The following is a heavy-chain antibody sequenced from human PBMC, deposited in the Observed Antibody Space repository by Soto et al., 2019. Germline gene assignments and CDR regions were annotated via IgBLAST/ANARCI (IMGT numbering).Heavy chain of an antibody. V-gene: IGHV4-39*01. J-gene: IGHJ6*03. D-gene: IGHD2-15*01. CDR2: IYYSGST. CDR1: GGSISSSSYY. Sequence: SETLSFTCTVSGGSISSSSYYWGWIRQPPWKGLEWIGSIYYSGSTYYNPSLKSRVTISVDTSKNQFSLKLSSVTAADTAVYYCARTGYCSGGSCYLYYYYYMDVWGNGTTVTVSS. CDR3: ARTGYCSGGSCYLYYYYYMDV.